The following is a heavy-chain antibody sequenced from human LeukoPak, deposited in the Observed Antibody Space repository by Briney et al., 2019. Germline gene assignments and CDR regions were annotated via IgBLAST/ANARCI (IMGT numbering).Heavy chain of an antibody. CDR2: IWYDGSNK. D-gene: IGHD3-10*01. CDR1: GFTFSSYG. V-gene: IGHV3-33*01. Sequence: GGSLRLSCAASGFTFSSYGMHWVRQAPGKGLEWVAVIWYDGSNKYYADSMKGRFTISRDNSKNTLYLQMNSLRAEDTAVYYCAREVIRGHNYNWFDPWGQGTLVTVSS. J-gene: IGHJ5*02. CDR3: AREVIRGHNYNWFDP.